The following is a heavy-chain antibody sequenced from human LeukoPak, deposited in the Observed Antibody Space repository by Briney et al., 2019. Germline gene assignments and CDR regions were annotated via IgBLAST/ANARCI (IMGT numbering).Heavy chain of an antibody. CDR1: GFTFSSYG. J-gene: IGHJ4*02. V-gene: IGHV3-49*04. D-gene: IGHD1-26*01. CDR2: IRSKAYGGTT. Sequence: GGSLRLSCAASGFTFSSYGMSWVRQAPGRGLEWVGFIRSKAYGGTTEYAASVKGRFTISRDDSKSIGYLQMNSLKTEDTAVYYCTRTGWELSDYWGQGTLVTVSS. CDR3: TRTGWELSDY.